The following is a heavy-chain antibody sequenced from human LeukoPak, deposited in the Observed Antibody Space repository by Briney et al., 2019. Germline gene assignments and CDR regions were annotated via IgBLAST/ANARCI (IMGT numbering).Heavy chain of an antibody. CDR3: AKGREPTGERAMSYFDY. V-gene: IGHV3-11*06. J-gene: IGHJ4*02. D-gene: IGHD3-10*01. CDR2: ISSSSSYT. Sequence: PGGSLSLTSAASAFTVGAYYSRWIRQAPGKGLEWVSYISSSSSYTNYADSVKGRFTISRDNAKNSLYLQMNSLRGEDTAVYYRAKGREPTGERAMSYFDYWGQGTLVTVSS. CDR1: AFTVGAYY.